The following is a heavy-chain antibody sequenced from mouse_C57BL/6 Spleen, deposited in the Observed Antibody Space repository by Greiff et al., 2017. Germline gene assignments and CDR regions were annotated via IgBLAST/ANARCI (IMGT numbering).Heavy chain of an antibody. D-gene: IGHD2-4*01. Sequence: VQLQQPGAELVKPGASVKLSCKASGYTFTSYWMHWVKQRPGQGLEWIGRIDPSSGGTNYNEKFKSKATLTVDTPSSTAYMQLSSLTSEDSAVYYCARVEDDYDDYYAMDYWGQGTSVTVSS. CDR3: ARVEDDYDDYYAMDY. CDR1: GYTFTSYW. CDR2: IDPSSGGT. V-gene: IGHV1-72*01. J-gene: IGHJ4*01.